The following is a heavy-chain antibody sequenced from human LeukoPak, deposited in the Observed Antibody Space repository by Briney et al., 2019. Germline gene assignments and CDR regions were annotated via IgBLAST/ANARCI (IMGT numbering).Heavy chain of an antibody. CDR2: ISGSGDTT. CDR1: GFTFSNYG. CDR3: ANLNPVVGAP. V-gene: IGHV3-23*01. Sequence: GGSLRLSCAASGFTFSNYGMSWVRQAPGKGLEWVSTISGSGDTTYYADSVKGRFTISRDNSKNTLYLQMNSLRAEDTAIYYCANLNPVVGAPWGQGTLVTVSS. J-gene: IGHJ5*02. D-gene: IGHD1-26*01.